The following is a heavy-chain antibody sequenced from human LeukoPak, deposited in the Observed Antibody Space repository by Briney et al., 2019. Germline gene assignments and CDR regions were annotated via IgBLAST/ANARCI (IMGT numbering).Heavy chain of an antibody. V-gene: IGHV4-59*11. J-gene: IGHJ4*02. CDR2: IYYTGST. D-gene: IGHD6-13*01. Sequence: SETLSLTCTVSGGSISNHYWNWIRQPPGKGLEWIGYIYYTGSTNYNPSLKSRVTMSVDTSKNQFSLNLKSVTPEDTAVYYCARNLIPEQLVLNFWGQGTLVTVSS. CDR3: ARNLIPEQLVLNF. CDR1: GGSISNHY.